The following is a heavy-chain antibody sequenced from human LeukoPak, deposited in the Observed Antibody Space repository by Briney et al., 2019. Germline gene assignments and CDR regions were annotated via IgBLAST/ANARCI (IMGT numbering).Heavy chain of an antibody. J-gene: IGHJ5*02. Sequence: ASVKVSYKASGYTFTSYYMHWVRQAPGQGLEWMGIINPSGGSTSYAQKFQGRVTMTRDTSTSTVYMELSSLRSEDTAVYYCARPYYYGSGSTNWFDPWGQGTLVTVSS. CDR3: ARPYYYGSGSTNWFDP. D-gene: IGHD3-10*01. CDR2: INPSGGST. V-gene: IGHV1-46*03. CDR1: GYTFTSYY.